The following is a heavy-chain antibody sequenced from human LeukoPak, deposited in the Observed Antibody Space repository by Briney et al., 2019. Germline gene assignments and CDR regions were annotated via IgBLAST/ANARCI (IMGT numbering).Heavy chain of an antibody. CDR1: GFTFSSYW. Sequence: PGGSLRLSCAASGFTFSSYWMSWVRQAPGKGLEWVANIKQDGSEKYYGDSVKGRFTISRDNAKNSLYLQMNSLRAEDTAVYYCARSRGPSYYYDSSGYPSGYWGQGTLVTVSS. J-gene: IGHJ4*02. CDR3: ARSRGPSYYYDSSGYPSGY. D-gene: IGHD3-22*01. CDR2: IKQDGSEK. V-gene: IGHV3-7*01.